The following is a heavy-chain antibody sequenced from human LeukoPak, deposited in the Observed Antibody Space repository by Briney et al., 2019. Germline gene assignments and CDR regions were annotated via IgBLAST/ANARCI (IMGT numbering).Heavy chain of an antibody. V-gene: IGHV3-23*01. Sequence: PGGSLRLSCAASGFTFSSYAMSWVRQAPGKGLEWVSAISGSGGSTYYADSVKGRFTISRDNSKNTLYLQMNSLRAEETAVYYCAKDMVGSSGYNDYWGQGTLVTVSS. CDR1: GFTFSSYA. CDR3: AKDMVGSSGYNDY. D-gene: IGHD6-19*01. CDR2: ISGSGGST. J-gene: IGHJ4*02.